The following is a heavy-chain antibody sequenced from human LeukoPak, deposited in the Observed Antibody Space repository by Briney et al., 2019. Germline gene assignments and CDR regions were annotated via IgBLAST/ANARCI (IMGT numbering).Heavy chain of an antibody. CDR2: IFRGGGT. CDR3: ARDYYDSGGYLAY. J-gene: IGHJ4*02. Sequence: GGSLRLSCAASGFTVTSNYMTWVRQAPGKGLEWVSVIFRGGGTSYADSVKGRLTISRDNSRNTVYLQMNSLRVEDTAVYYCARDYYDSGGYLAYWRQGTLVTVSS. D-gene: IGHD3-22*01. V-gene: IGHV3-66*01. CDR1: GFTVTSNY.